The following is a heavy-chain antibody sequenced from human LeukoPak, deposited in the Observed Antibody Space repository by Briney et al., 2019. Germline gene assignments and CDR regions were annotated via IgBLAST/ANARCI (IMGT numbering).Heavy chain of an antibody. CDR2: IYHSGST. J-gene: IGHJ4*02. Sequence: PSETLSLTCTVSGGSISSSNYYWGWIRQPPGKGLEWIGSIYHSGSTTYYPSLKSRVTISVDTSKNQFSLKLNSVTAADTAVYYCARRYVSDFWTGYRARHFDYWGQGALVTVSS. CDR1: GGSISSSNYY. D-gene: IGHD3/OR15-3a*01. V-gene: IGHV4-39*01. CDR3: ARRYVSDFWTGYRARHFDY.